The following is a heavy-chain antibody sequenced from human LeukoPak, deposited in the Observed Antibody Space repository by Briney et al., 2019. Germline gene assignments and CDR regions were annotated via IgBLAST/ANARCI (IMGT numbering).Heavy chain of an antibody. CDR3: AKPYDFWSGYYNYFDY. D-gene: IGHD3-3*01. CDR2: IRYDGSNK. V-gene: IGHV3-30*02. J-gene: IGHJ4*02. CDR1: GFTFSSYG. Sequence: GGSLRLSCAASGFTFSSYGMHWVRQAPGKGLEWVAFIRYDGSNKYYADSVKGRFTISRDNSKNTLYLQMNSLRAEDTAVYYCAKPYDFWSGYYNYFDYWGQGTLVTVSS.